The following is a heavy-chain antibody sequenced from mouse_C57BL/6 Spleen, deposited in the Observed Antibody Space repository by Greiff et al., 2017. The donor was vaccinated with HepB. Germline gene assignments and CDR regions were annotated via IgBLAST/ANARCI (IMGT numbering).Heavy chain of an antibody. CDR3: ARVPYGSSYNYAMDY. Sequence: VQLQQPGAELVMPGASVKLSCKASGYTFTSYWMHWVKQRPGQGLEWIGEIDPSDSYTNYNQKFKGKSTLTVDKSSSTAYMQLSSLTSEDSAVYYCARVPYGSSYNYAMDYWGQGTSVTVSS. J-gene: IGHJ4*01. CDR1: GYTFTSYW. D-gene: IGHD1-1*01. V-gene: IGHV1-69*01. CDR2: IDPSDSYT.